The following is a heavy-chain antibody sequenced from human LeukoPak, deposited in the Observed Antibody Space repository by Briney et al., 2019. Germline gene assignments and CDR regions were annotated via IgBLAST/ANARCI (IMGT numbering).Heavy chain of an antibody. CDR3: ARDGEAILTGYLPPFRD. V-gene: IGHV1-18*01. J-gene: IGHJ4*02. CDR2: ISAYNGNT. D-gene: IGHD3-9*01. Sequence: GASVKVSCKASGYTFTSYGISWVRQAPGQGLEWMGWISAYNGNTNYAQKLQGRVTMTTDTSTSTAYMELRSLRSDDTAVYYCARDGEAILTGYLPPFRDWGQGTLVTVSS. CDR1: GYTFTSYG.